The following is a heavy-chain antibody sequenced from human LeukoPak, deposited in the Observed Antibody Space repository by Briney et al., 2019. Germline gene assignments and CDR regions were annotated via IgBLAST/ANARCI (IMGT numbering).Heavy chain of an antibody. CDR2: INHSGST. CDR3: ARGVTYYYGPGSFNRPRCAFDI. V-gene: IGHV4-34*01. D-gene: IGHD3-10*01. CDR1: GGSFSGYY. J-gene: IGHJ3*02. Sequence: SETLSLTCAVYGGSFSGYYWSWIRQPPGKGLEWIGEINHSGSTNYNPSLKSRVTISVDTSKNQFSLKLSSVTAADTAVYYCARGVTYYYGPGSFNRPRCAFDIWGQGTMVTVSS.